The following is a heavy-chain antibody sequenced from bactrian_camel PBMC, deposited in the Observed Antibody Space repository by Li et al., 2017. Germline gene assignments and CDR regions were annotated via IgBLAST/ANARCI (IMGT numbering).Heavy chain of an antibody. CDR2: IRRDGGET. Sequence: HVQLVESGGGSVQAGGSLRLSCLVSGHSRGSNCVGWYRLPPGRAPAEREGIAAIRRDGGETWYAASVKGRFTISKDNAKNTLYLQMNNLKPEDSATYYCAADVCPSRAGLGLRDASWYRYWGQGTQVTVSS. V-gene: IGHV3S45*01. D-gene: IGHD6*01. J-gene: IGHJ4*01. CDR3: AADVCPSRAGLGLRDASWYRY. CDR1: GHSRGSNC.